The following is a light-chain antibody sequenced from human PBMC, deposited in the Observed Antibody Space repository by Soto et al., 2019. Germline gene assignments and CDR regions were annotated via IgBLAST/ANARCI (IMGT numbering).Light chain of an antibody. V-gene: IGKV3-11*01. CDR1: QSVSRY. CDR3: QQRSDWPRT. J-gene: IGKJ1*01. CDR2: DAS. Sequence: EILMTQSPATLSLSPGERATLSCRASQSVSRYLAWYQQKYGQAPRLLIYDASDRATGIPARFSGSGSGTDFTLTISSLEPEDFAVYYCQQRSDWPRTFGQGTKVDIK.